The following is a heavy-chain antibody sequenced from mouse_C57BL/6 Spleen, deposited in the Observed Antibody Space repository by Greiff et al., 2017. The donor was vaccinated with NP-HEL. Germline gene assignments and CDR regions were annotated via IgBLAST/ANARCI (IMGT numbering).Heavy chain of an antibody. V-gene: IGHV1-81*01. CDR1: GYTFTSYG. D-gene: IGHD2-3*01. CDR3: ARREGWLENAMDY. Sequence: LEESGAELARPGASVKLSCKASGYTFTSYGISWVKQRPGQGLEWIGEIYPRSGNTYYNEKFKGKATLTADKSSSTAYMELRSLTSEDSAVYFCARREGWLENAMDYWGQGTSVNVSS. CDR2: IYPRSGNT. J-gene: IGHJ4*01.